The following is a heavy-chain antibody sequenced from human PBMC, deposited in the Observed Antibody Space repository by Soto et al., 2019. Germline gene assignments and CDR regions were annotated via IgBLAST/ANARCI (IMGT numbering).Heavy chain of an antibody. D-gene: IGHD4-17*01. CDR1: GGSISSYY. V-gene: IGHV4-59*01. Sequence: SETLSLTCTVSGGSISSYYWSWFRQPPGKGLEWIGYIYYSGSTNYNPSLKSRVTISVDTSKNQFSLKLSSVTAADTAVYYCARETVTRPYSFDYWGQGTLVTVS. CDR3: ARETVTRPYSFDY. CDR2: IYYSGST. J-gene: IGHJ4*02.